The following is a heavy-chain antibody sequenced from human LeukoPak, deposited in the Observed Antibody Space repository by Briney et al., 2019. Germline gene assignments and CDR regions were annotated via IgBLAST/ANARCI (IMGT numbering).Heavy chain of an antibody. CDR1: GYTLTELS. D-gene: IGHD3-16*02. J-gene: IGHJ6*03. Sequence: ASVKVSCKVSGYTLTELSVHWVRQAPGKGLEWMGGFDPEDGETIYAQKFQGRVTMTEDTSTDTAYMELSSLRSEDTAVYYCATGVIRYYYYYYMDVWGKGTTVTVSS. CDR3: ATGVIRYYYYYYMDV. CDR2: FDPEDGET. V-gene: IGHV1-24*01.